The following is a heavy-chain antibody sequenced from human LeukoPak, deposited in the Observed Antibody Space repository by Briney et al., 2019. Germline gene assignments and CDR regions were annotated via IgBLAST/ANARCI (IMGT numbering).Heavy chain of an antibody. CDR3: ARKGFPSYFDY. V-gene: IGHV4-30-4*08. J-gene: IGHJ4*02. CDR1: GGSISSGDYY. Sequence: SETLSLTCTVSGGSISSGDYYWSWIRQPPGKGLGWIGYIYYSGSTYYNPSLKSRVTISVDTSKNQFSLKLSSVTAADTAAYYCARKGFPSYFDYWGQGTLVTVSS. D-gene: IGHD3-3*01. CDR2: IYYSGST.